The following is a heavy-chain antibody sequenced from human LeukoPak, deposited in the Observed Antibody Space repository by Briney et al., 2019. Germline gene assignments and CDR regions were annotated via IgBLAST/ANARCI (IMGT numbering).Heavy chain of an antibody. CDR2: ISTNTDT. CDR1: GIAVTGNY. V-gene: IGHV3-53*01. CDR3: AIAQSWDELFDS. D-gene: IGHD1-1*01. Sequence: GGSLTLSCAASGIAVTGNYMSWVRQPPGKGLEWVAFISTNTDTFYADFVRGRFTISRDSSKNTLFLQMNSLRDEDSAVYYCAIAQSWDELFDSWGQGTLVTVSS. J-gene: IGHJ4*02.